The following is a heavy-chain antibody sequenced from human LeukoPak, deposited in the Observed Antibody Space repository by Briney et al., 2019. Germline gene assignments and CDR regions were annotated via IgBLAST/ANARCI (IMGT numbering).Heavy chain of an antibody. V-gene: IGHV4-34*01. Sequence: LWALSLTCAVCGGSFSGYYWSWIRQPPGKGREGMGEINHSGSTNYNPYLKTRTTISVATSKNEFSLKLSSMTAADTAVYSCARVGCSRGSCYSGFDYWGQGTLLTVSS. CDR1: GGSFSGYY. CDR3: ARVGCSRGSCYSGFDY. J-gene: IGHJ4*01. CDR2: INHSGST. D-gene: IGHD2-15*01.